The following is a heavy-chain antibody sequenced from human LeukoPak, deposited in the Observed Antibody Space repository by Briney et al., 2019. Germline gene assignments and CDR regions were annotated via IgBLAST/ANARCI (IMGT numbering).Heavy chain of an antibody. V-gene: IGHV4-30-2*01. D-gene: IGHD6-19*01. CDR3: ARDRIAVAGRLWFDP. CDR2: IYHSGRT. J-gene: IGHJ5*02. CDR1: GGSISSGGYS. Sequence: SQTLSLTCAVSGGSISSGGYSWSWIRQPPGKGLEWIGYIYHSGRTYYNPSLKSRVTISVDRSKNQFSLKLSSVTGADTAVYYCARDRIAVAGRLWFDPWGQGTLVTVSS.